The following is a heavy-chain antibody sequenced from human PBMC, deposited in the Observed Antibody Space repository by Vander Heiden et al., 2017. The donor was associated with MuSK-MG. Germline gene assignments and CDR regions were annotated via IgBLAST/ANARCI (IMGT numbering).Heavy chain of an antibody. CDR2: IYSGGST. V-gene: IGHV3-66*01. CDR1: GFTVSRNY. D-gene: IGHD2-15*01. J-gene: IGHJ4*02. Sequence: EVQLVESGGGLVQPGGSLSLSCAASGFTVSRNYMSWVRQAPGKGLEWVSVIYSGGSTYYADSVKGRFTISRDNSKNTLYLQMNSLRAEDTAVYYCARDRPYCSGGSCYSGYWGQGTLVTVSS. CDR3: ARDRPYCSGGSCYSGY.